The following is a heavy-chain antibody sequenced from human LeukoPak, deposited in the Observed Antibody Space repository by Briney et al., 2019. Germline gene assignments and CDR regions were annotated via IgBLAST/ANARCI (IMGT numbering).Heavy chain of an antibody. J-gene: IGHJ6*04. D-gene: IGHD3-9*01. CDR2: ISAYNGNT. Sequence: ASQKVSCKASGYTLTTYGIRWVRHAPGQGLEWIGWISAYNGNTNYPQKLQGRVTMTTDTSTSTPYMELRSLRSDDTAVYYCARDSGRYFDWLLPHPAGGYYYGMDVWGKGTTVTVSS. CDR1: GYTLTTYG. V-gene: IGHV1-18*04. CDR3: ARDSGRYFDWLLPHPAGGYYYGMDV.